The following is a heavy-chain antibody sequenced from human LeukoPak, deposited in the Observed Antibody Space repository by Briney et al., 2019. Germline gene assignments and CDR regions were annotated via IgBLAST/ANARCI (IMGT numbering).Heavy chain of an antibody. Sequence: GGSLRLSCAASGFTFSSYSMNWVRQAPGKGLEWVSSVRVDGHTTFYADSVKGRFTIPRDNSKNTLYLQMNSLRAEDTAVYYCVTAPYGDYYYYMDVWGKGTTVTISS. V-gene: IGHV3-23*01. J-gene: IGHJ6*03. CDR1: GFTFSSYS. CDR3: VTAPYGDYYYYMDV. D-gene: IGHD4-17*01. CDR2: VRVDGHTT.